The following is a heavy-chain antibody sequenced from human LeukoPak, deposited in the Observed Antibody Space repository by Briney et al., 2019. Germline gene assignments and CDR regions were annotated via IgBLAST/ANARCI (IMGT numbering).Heavy chain of an antibody. Sequence: PSETLSLTCTVSGGSLSSYYWSWIRQPPRKGLEWIGYIYYSGRTNYNPSLQSRVTISVDTSKNQFSLKLSSVTAADTAVYYCARKNDFDIWGQGTLVTVSS. J-gene: IGHJ3*02. CDR3: ARKNDFDI. D-gene: IGHD2/OR15-2a*01. CDR2: IYYSGRT. V-gene: IGHV4-59*08. CDR1: GGSLSSYY.